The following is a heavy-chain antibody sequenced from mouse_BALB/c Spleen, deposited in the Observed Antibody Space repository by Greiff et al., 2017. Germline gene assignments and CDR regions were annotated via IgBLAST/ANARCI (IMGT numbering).Heavy chain of an antibody. CDR2: ISSGSSTI. CDR1: GFTFSSFG. Sequence: EVKLVESGGGLVQPGGSRKLSCAASGFTFSSFGMHWVRQAPEKGLEWVAYISSGSSTIYYADTVKGRFTISRDNPKNTLFLQMTRLMSEDTSMYYCAKSDGNYYAMDYWGQGTSVTVSS. J-gene: IGHJ4*01. V-gene: IGHV5-17*02. CDR3: AKSDGNYYAMDY. D-gene: IGHD2-1*01.